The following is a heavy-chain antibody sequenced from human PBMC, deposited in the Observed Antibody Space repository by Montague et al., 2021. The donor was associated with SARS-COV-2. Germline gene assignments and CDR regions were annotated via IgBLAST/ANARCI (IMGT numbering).Heavy chain of an antibody. V-gene: IGHV4-59*13. CDR3: ARIAMAATFDS. Sequence: SETLSLTCTVYGGSISPYYWNWIRQPPGKGLEWIGYIYYTGGTKYNPSLKSRVSMSVDTSKNQFSLRLTSVGAADTAVYYCARIAMAATFDSWGQGALVTVSS. CDR2: IYYTGGT. J-gene: IGHJ4*02. D-gene: IGHD6-19*01. CDR1: GGSISPYY.